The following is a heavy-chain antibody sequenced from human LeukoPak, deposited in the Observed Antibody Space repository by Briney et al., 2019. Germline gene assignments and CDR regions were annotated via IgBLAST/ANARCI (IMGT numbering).Heavy chain of an antibody. CDR3: ARDHRHYDILTGYYNNYMDV. CDR1: GGSLSSYY. J-gene: IGHJ6*03. CDR2: IYTSGST. Sequence: SETLSLTCTVSGGSLSSYYWSWLRQPAGKGLEWIGRIYTSGSTNYNPSLTSRVTISVDTSKNQFSLKLSSVTAADTAVYYCARDHRHYDILTGYYNNYMDVWGKGTTVTISS. D-gene: IGHD3-9*01. V-gene: IGHV4-4*07.